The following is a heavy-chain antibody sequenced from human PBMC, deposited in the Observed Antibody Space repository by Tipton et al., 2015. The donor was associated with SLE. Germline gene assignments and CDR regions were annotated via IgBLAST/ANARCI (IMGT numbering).Heavy chain of an antibody. V-gene: IGHV4-34*01. D-gene: IGHD3-10*01. J-gene: IGHJ6*02. CDR2: INHSGST. CDR3: ARDSGGMDV. CDR1: GGSFSGYY. Sequence: TLSLTCAVYGGSFSGYYWSCIRQPPGKGLEWIAEINHSGSTNYNPSLKSRVTMSVDTSKNQFSLNLTSLTAADTAVYYCARDSGGMDVWGQGTTVAVSS.